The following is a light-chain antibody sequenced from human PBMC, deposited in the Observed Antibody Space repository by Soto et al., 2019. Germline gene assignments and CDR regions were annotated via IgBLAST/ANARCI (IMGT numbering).Light chain of an antibody. CDR1: QSVSSTY. Sequence: EIVLTQSPGTLSLSPGERATLSCRASQSVSSTYLAWYQQKPGQAPRLLIYAASSRATGIPDRFSGSGSGTDFTLTISRLEPEDFAVYYCQHYVSSPWTFGLGTKVEIK. V-gene: IGKV3-20*01. CDR3: QHYVSSPWT. CDR2: AAS. J-gene: IGKJ1*01.